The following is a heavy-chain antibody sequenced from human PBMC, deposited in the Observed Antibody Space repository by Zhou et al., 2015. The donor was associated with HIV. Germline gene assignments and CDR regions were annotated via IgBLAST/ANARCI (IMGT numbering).Heavy chain of an antibody. J-gene: IGHJ4*02. CDR3: AREVNYYGSGSSLDH. CDR1: GYTFIDYY. V-gene: IGHV1-2*02. CDR2: INPKTGGT. Sequence: QVQLVQSGAEVKKPGASMTVSCKASGYTFIDYYIHWVRQAPGQGLEWMGWINPKTGGTNYPQKFRDRVAVTRDTSISTAFMELKRLRSDDTAVYFCAREVNYYGSGSSLDHWGQGILVTVSS. D-gene: IGHD3-10*01.